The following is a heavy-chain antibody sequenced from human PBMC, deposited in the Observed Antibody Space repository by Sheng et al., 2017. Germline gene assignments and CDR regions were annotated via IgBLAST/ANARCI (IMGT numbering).Heavy chain of an antibody. CDR2: IIPIFGTA. V-gene: IGHV1-69*05. CDR3: ARGDCTGGVCPPGY. J-gene: IGHJ4*02. CDR1: GGTFSSYA. Sequence: QVQLVQSGAEVKKPGSSVKVSCKASGGTFSSYAISWVRQAPGQGLEWMGGIIPIFGTANYAQKFQGRVTITTDESTSTAYMELSSLRSEDTAVYYCARGDCTGGVCPPGYWGQGTLVTVSS. D-gene: IGHD2-8*02.